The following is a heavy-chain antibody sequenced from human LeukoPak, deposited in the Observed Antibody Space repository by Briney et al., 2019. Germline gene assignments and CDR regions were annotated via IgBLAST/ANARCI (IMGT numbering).Heavy chain of an antibody. J-gene: IGHJ3*02. V-gene: IGHV1-69*04. CDR3: TRTGPSHAGVFDI. D-gene: IGHD1-14*01. CDR2: IIPILGIA. CDR1: GGTFSSYA. Sequence: SVKVSCKASGGTFSSYAISWVRQAPGQGLEWMGRIIPILGIANYAQKFQGRVTITADKSTSTAYMELSSLRSEDTAVYYCTRTGPSHAGVFDIWGQGTMVTVSS.